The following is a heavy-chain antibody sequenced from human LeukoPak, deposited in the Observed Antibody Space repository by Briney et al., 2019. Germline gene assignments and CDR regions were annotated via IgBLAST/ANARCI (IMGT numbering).Heavy chain of an antibody. D-gene: IGHD3-9*01. CDR3: VRSLTGTDDY. CDR2: INRDGSRT. Sequence: GGSLRLSCAASGFTFDDYGMSWVRQAPGKGLVWVSHINRDGSRTTYADSVKGRFTISRDNAKNTVYLQTNNLRAEDPALYFCVRSLTGTDDYWGQGTLVTVSS. V-gene: IGHV3-74*01. J-gene: IGHJ4*02. CDR1: GFTFDDYG.